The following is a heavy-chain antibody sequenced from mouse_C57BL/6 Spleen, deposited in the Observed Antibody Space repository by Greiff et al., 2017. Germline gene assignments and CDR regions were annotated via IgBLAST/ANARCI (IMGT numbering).Heavy chain of an antibody. Sequence: DVMLVESGGGLVKPGGSLKLSCEASGFTFSDYGMHWVRQAPEKGLEWVAYISSGSSTIYYADTVKGRFTISRDNAKNTLFLQMTSLRSEDTAMYYCVGRRAMDYWGQGTSVTVSS. J-gene: IGHJ4*01. V-gene: IGHV5-17*01. CDR3: VGRRAMDY. CDR1: GFTFSDYG. D-gene: IGHD1-1*01. CDR2: ISSGSSTI.